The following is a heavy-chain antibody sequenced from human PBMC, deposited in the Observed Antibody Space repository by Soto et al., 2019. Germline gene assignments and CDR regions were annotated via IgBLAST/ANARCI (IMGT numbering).Heavy chain of an antibody. CDR3: ARPSTVTTYYFDY. Sequence: GASVKVSCKASGYTFTSYAMHWVRQAPGQRLEWMGKINASDGNTNYAQKFQGRVTMTRDTSTSTAYMELSSLRSEDTAVYYCARPSTVTTYYFDYWGQGTLVTVSS. D-gene: IGHD4-17*01. V-gene: IGHV1-3*01. J-gene: IGHJ4*02. CDR1: GYTFTSYA. CDR2: INASDGNT.